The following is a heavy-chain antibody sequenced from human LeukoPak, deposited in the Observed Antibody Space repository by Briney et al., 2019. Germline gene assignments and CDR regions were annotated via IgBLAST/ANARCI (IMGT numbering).Heavy chain of an antibody. CDR1: GFPFSVYE. J-gene: IGHJ4*02. V-gene: IGHV3-48*03. CDR2: IGSSGTPR. Sequence: PGGSLRLSCTVSGFPFSVYEMNWVRQAPGKGLEWVSNIGSSGTPRYYAESVKGRFSISRDNAENSLFLQMNCLRVEDTGIYYCALLAVASDFDYWGQGALVTVSS. CDR3: ALLAVASDFDY. D-gene: IGHD6-19*01.